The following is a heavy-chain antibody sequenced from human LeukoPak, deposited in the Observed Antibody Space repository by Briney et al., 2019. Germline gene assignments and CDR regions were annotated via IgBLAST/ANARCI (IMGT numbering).Heavy chain of an antibody. J-gene: IGHJ3*02. CDR2: ISSSGSTI. V-gene: IGHV3-48*03. D-gene: IGHD2-15*01. Sequence: GGSLRLSCAAPGFTFSSYEMNWVRQAPGKGLEWVSYISSSGSTIYYADSVKGRFTISRDNAKNSLYLQMNSLRAEDTAVYYCARGLEGYGDAFDIWGQGTMVTVSS. CDR1: GFTFSSYE. CDR3: ARGLEGYGDAFDI.